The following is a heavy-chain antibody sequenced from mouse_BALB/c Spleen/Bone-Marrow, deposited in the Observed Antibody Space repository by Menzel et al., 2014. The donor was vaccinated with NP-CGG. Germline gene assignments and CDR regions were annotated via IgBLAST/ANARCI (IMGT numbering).Heavy chain of an antibody. CDR1: GFDFSGYW. J-gene: IGHJ1*01. V-gene: IGHV4-1*02. CDR2: INPDSSTI. Sequence: EVKVEESGGGLVQPGGSLKLSCAASGFDFSGYWMTWVRQAPGKGLEWIGEINPDSSTINYTPSLKDKFIISRDNAKDALHLQMSKVRSEDTALYYCARPGYYGYQDVWGAGTTVTVSS. D-gene: IGHD1-2*01. CDR3: ARPGYYGYQDV.